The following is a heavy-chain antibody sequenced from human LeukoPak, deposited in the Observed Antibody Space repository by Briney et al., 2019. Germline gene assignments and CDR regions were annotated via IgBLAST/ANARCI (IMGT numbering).Heavy chain of an antibody. CDR1: GYTFTGYY. V-gene: IGHV1-2*02. CDR2: INPNSGGT. J-gene: IGHJ4*02. CDR3: ARWPSKTPSKVFDY. Sequence: ASVKISCKASGYTFTGYYMHWVRQAPGQGLEWMGWINPNSGGTNYAQKFQGRVTMTRDTSISTAYMELSRLRSDDTAVYYCARWPSKTPSKVFDYWGQGTLVTVSS.